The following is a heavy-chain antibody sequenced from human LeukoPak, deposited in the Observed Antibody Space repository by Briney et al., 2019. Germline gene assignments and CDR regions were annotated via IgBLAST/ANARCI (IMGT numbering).Heavy chain of an antibody. CDR3: ASSYDILTSYNWFDP. CDR1: GFTFSSYS. Sequence: GGSLRPSCAASGFTFSSYSMNWVRQAPGKGLEWVSSISSSSSYIYYADSVKGRFTISRDNAKNALYLQMNSLRAEDTAVYYCASSYDILTSYNWFDPWGQGTLVTVSS. V-gene: IGHV3-21*01. CDR2: ISSSSSYI. J-gene: IGHJ5*02. D-gene: IGHD3-9*01.